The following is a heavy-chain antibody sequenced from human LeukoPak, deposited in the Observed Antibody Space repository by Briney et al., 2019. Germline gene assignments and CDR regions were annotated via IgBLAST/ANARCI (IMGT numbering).Heavy chain of an antibody. CDR2: IYHSGST. Sequence: SETLSLTCTVSGGSISSGDYYWSWIRQPPGKGLEWIGYIYHSGSTYYNPSLKSRVTISVDRSKNQFSLKLSSVTAADTAVYYCARTVHDYADFGGGPGTNWFDPWGQGTLVTVSS. CDR3: ARTVHDYADFGGGPGTNWFDP. J-gene: IGHJ5*02. V-gene: IGHV4-30-2*01. CDR1: GGSISSGDYY. D-gene: IGHD4-17*01.